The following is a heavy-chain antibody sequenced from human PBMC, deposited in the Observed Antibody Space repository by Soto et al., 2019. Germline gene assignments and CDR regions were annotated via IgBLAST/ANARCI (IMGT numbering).Heavy chain of an antibody. CDR3: ARRDVSTGAMDV. J-gene: IGHJ6*02. D-gene: IGHD3-10*02. V-gene: IGHV3-23*01. CDR1: GCTFSSFA. Sequence: GRSLRLSCSAAGCTFSSFAMRWVRQAPGKGLEWVSAISGSAGTTYYADSVKGRFTISRDNSKNILYLQMNSLRAEDTAVYFCARRDVSTGAMDVWGQGTTVTVS. CDR2: ISGSAGTT.